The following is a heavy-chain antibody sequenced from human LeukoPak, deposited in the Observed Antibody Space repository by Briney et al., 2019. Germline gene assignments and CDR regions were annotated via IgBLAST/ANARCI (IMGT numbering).Heavy chain of an antibody. J-gene: IGHJ4*02. D-gene: IGHD1-1*01. CDR3: LLSRWNDFGFDY. CDR2: INSDGSST. Sequence: GGSLRLSCAASGFTFSSYWMHWVRQAPGKGLVWVSRINSDGSSTSYADSVKGRFTISRDNAKNTLYLQMNSLRAEDTVVYYCLLSRWNDFGFDYWGQGTLVTVSS. V-gene: IGHV3-74*01. CDR1: GFTFSSYW.